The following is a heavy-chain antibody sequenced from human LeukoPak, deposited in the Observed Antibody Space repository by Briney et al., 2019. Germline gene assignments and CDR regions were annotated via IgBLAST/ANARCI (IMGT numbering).Heavy chain of an antibody. CDR1: GFTVSSNY. J-gene: IGHJ4*02. Sequence: PGGSLRLSCAASGFTVSSNYLSWVRQAPGKGLEWVSTIYSGGSTYYADSVTGRFTISRDNAKNSLYLQMNSLRAEDTAVFYCASGRGYSGRYYFNYWGQGTLVTVSS. CDR3: ASGRGYSGRYYFNY. D-gene: IGHD6-13*01. CDR2: IYSGGST. V-gene: IGHV3-66*01.